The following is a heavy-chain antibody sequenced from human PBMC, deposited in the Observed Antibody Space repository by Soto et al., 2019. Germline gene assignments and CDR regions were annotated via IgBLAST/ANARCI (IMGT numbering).Heavy chain of an antibody. CDR3: ARVHCISTSCYGAYYYYGMDV. D-gene: IGHD2-2*01. V-gene: IGHV3-30-3*01. J-gene: IGHJ6*02. CDR1: GFTFSSYA. CDR2: ISYDGSNK. Sequence: QVQLVESGGGVVQPGRSLRLSCAASGFTFSSYAMHWVRQAPGKGLEWVAVISYDGSNKYYADSVKGRFTISRDNSKNTLYLQMNSLRAEDTAVYYCARVHCISTSCYGAYYYYGMDVWGQGTTVTVSS.